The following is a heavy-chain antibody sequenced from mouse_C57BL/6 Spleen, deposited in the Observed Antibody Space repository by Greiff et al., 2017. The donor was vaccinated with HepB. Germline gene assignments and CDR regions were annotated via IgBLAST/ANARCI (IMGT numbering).Heavy chain of an antibody. J-gene: IGHJ2*01. Sequence: EVKLVESGEGLVKPGGSLKLSCAASGFTFSSYAMSWVRQTPEKGLEWVAYISSGGDYIYYADTVKGRFTISRDNARTTLYLQMRSLKSEDTAMYYCTRVYYGYYGVDYWGQGTTLTVSS. D-gene: IGHD2-3*01. CDR2: ISSGGDYI. CDR1: GFTFSSYA. V-gene: IGHV5-9-1*02. CDR3: TRVYYGYYGVDY.